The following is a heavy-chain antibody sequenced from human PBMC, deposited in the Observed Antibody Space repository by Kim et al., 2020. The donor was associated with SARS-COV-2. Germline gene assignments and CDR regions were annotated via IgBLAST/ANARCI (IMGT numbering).Heavy chain of an antibody. Sequence: SETLSLTCTVSGGSISSYYWSWIRQPPGKGLEWIGYIYYSGSTNYNPSLKSRVTISVDTSKNQFSLKLSSVTAADTAVYYCARHVWVTRAFDIWGQGTMVTVSS. D-gene: IGHD4-17*01. CDR1: GGSISSYY. J-gene: IGHJ3*02. V-gene: IGHV4-59*08. CDR2: IYYSGST. CDR3: ARHVWVTRAFDI.